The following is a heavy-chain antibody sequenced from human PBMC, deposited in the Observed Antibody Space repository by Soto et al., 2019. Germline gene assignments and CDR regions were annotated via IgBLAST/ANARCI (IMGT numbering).Heavy chain of an antibody. CDR3: ASESSGWYRRAPWFDP. V-gene: IGHV3-74*01. CDR1: GFTFSSYW. CDR2: INSDGSST. D-gene: IGHD6-19*01. Sequence: EVQLVESGGGLVQPGGSLRLSCAASGFTFSSYWMHWVRQAPGKGLVWVSRINSDGSSTSYADSVKGRFTISRDNAKNTLYLQMNSLRAEDTAVYYCASESSGWYRRAPWFDPWVQGTLVTVFS. J-gene: IGHJ5*02.